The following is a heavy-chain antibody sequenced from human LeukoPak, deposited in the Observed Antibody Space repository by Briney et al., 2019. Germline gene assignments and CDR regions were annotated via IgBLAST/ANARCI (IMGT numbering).Heavy chain of an antibody. CDR2: VTGSGDST. V-gene: IGHV3-23*01. CDR3: AKEDYYGSGKRGYYYYMDV. J-gene: IGHJ6*03. Sequence: PGGSLRLSCAASGFTFSSYAMSWVRQAPGKGLEWISGVTGSGDSTYYADSVKGRFTISRDNSKNTLYLQMNSLRAEDTAVYYCAKEDYYGSGKRGYYYYMDVWGKGTTVTISS. CDR1: GFTFSSYA. D-gene: IGHD3-10*01.